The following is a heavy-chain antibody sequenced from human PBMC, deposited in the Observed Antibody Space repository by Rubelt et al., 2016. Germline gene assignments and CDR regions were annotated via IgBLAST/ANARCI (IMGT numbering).Heavy chain of an antibody. J-gene: IGHJ4*02. D-gene: IGHD1-26*01. Sequence: EVQLVESGGGLIQPGGSLRLSCAASGFTFSSSWMHWVRQVPGKGLVWVSRINSDGSSSSYVDYVNGRFTISRDNAKNTLYLKMNRLRVEDTAVYYCARYSETYHAIDCWGQGTLVTVSS. CDR3: ARYSETYHAIDC. CDR1: GFTFSSSW. V-gene: IGHV3-74*02. CDR2: INSDGSSS.